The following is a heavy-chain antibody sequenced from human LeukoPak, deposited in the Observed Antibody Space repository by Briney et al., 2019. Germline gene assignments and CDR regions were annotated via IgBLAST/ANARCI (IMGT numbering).Heavy chain of an antibody. V-gene: IGHV3-23*01. CDR2: ITANSANR. D-gene: IGHD6-13*01. Sequence: PGGSLRLSCVASGFYYNNYGMNWVRQAPGKGLEWVSGITANSANRYYADSLKGRFTISRDNSKNTLYLQMNSLRAEDTAVYYCAHPTEYSSSWYGNWFDPWGQGTLVTVSS. CDR1: GFYYNNYG. CDR3: AHPTEYSSSWYGNWFDP. J-gene: IGHJ5*02.